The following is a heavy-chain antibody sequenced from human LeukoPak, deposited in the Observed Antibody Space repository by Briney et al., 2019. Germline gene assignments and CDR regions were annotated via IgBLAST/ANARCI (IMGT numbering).Heavy chain of an antibody. CDR3: ARSLVRGYYFHY. D-gene: IGHD3-10*01. V-gene: IGHV4-39*01. CDR1: GGSITSSNYY. Sequence: PSETLSLTCTVSGGSITSSNYYWGWIRQPPGKGLEWIGTIYYSGSTYYNPSLKSRVTISVDTSRNQFSLRLTSVTAADTAVYYCARSLVRGYYFHYWGQGTLVTVSS. J-gene: IGHJ4*02. CDR2: IYYSGST.